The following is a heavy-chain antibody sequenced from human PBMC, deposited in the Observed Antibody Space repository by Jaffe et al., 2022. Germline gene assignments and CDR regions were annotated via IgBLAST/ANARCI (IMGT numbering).Heavy chain of an antibody. J-gene: IGHJ6*03. CDR2: IYHSGST. CDR1: GGSISSGGYS. CDR3: ARGGGSNPYYYYYYMDV. V-gene: IGHV4-30-2*01. D-gene: IGHD2-15*01. Sequence: QLQLQESGSGLVKPSQTLSLTCAVSGGSISSGGYSWSWIRQPPGKGLEWIGYIYHSGSTYYNPSLKSRVTISVDRSKNQFSLKLSSVTAADTAVYYCARGGGSNPYYYYYYMDVWGKGTTVTVSS.